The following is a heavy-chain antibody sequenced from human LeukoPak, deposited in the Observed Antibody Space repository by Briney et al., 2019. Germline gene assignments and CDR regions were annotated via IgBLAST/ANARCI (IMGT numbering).Heavy chain of an antibody. D-gene: IGHD3-10*01. J-gene: IGHJ6*02. Sequence: GGSLRLSCAVSGFTFTSHGMHWVRHAQGEWLGWVTFIQYDRSIKYYADSVKSRFTISRDNSKNTLYLQMNSLRAEDTAVFYCASSTMVRGVIRFVLDVWGQGTTVTVSS. V-gene: IGHV3-30*02. CDR3: ASSTMVRGVIRFVLDV. CDR2: IQYDRSIK. CDR1: GFTFTSHG.